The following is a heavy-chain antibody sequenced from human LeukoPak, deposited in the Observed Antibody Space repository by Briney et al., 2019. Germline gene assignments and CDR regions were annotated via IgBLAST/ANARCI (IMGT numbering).Heavy chain of an antibody. CDR3: ARGGRYDSSGYYRVDY. Sequence: SETLSLTCAVYGGSFSGYYWSWIRQPPGKGLEWIGEINHSGSTNYNPSLKSRVTISVDTSKNQFSLKLSSVTAADTAVYYCARGGRYDSSGYYRVDYWGQGTLVTVSS. CDR1: GGSFSGYY. J-gene: IGHJ4*02. CDR2: INHSGST. V-gene: IGHV4-34*01. D-gene: IGHD3-22*01.